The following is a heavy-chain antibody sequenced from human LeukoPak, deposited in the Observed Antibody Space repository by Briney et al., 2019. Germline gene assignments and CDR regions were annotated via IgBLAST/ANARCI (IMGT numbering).Heavy chain of an antibody. CDR3: AKVNRITMIVVA. V-gene: IGHV3-30*02. Sequence: GGSLRLSCAASGFTFSGYGMHWVRQAPGKGLEWVAFIRYDGSNKYYADSVKGRFTISRDNSKNTLYLQMNSLRAEDTAVYYCAKVNRITMIVVAWGQGTLVTVSS. J-gene: IGHJ5*02. CDR1: GFTFSGYG. CDR2: IRYDGSNK. D-gene: IGHD3-22*01.